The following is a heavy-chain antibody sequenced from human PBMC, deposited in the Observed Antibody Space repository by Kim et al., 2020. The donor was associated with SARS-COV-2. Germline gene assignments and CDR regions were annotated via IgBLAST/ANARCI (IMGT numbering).Heavy chain of an antibody. V-gene: IGHV4-4*07. Sequence: SETLSLTCTVSGGSISSYYWSWIRQPAGKGLEWIGRIYTSGSTNYNPSLKSRVTMSVDTSKNQFSLKLSSVTAADTAVYYCAREVSVMESSSWYYGYYGMDVWGQGTTVTVSS. CDR3: AREVSVMESSSWYYGYYGMDV. CDR1: GGSISSYY. CDR2: IYTSGST. D-gene: IGHD6-13*01. J-gene: IGHJ6*02.